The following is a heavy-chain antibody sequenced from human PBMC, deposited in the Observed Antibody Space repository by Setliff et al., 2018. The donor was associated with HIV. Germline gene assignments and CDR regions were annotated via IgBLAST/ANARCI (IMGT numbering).Heavy chain of an antibody. CDR3: ARGPYYDSSGYYLPDAFDI. D-gene: IGHD3-22*01. CDR2: INHSGST. Sequence: ETLSLTCAVYGGSFSGYYWSWIRQPPGKGLEWIGEINHSGSTNYNPSLKSRVTISVDTSKNQFSLKLSSVTAADTAVYYCARGPYYDSSGYYLPDAFDIWGQGTMVTVSS. CDR1: GGSFSGYY. J-gene: IGHJ3*02. V-gene: IGHV4-34*01.